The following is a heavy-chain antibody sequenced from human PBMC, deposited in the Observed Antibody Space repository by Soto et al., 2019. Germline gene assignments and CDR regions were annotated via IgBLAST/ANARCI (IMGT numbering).Heavy chain of an antibody. CDR2: ISSSSSYI. D-gene: IGHD6-25*01. V-gene: IGHV3-21*01. Sequence: EVQLVESGGGLVKPGGSLRLSCAASGFTFSSHSMNWVRQAPGKGLEWVSSISSSSSYIYYADSVKGRFTISRDNAKNSVYLQMNSLRAEDTAVYYCARLDRGSLDYWGRGTLVTVSS. J-gene: IGHJ4*02. CDR3: ARLDRGSLDY. CDR1: GFTFSSHS.